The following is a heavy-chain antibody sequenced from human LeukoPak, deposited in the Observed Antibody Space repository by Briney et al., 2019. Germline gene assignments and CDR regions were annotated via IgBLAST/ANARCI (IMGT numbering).Heavy chain of an antibody. D-gene: IGHD2-8*01. CDR3: ARGPERTGVGTRYYYDMDV. V-gene: IGHV3-30-3*01. J-gene: IGHJ6*02. Sequence: PGGSLRLSCAASGFTFSSYAMHWVRQAPGKGLEWVAVTSYDGSNKYYADSVKGRFTISRDNSKNTLYLQMNSLRAEDTAVYYCARGPERTGVGTRYYYDMDVWGQGTTVTVSS. CDR1: GFTFSSYA. CDR2: TSYDGSNK.